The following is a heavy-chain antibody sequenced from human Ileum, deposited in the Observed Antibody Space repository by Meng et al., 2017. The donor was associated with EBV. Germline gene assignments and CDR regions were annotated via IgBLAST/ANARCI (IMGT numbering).Heavy chain of an antibody. Sequence: VQWTESGQGPVNPSGTLSLTCAVSGGSISSSNWWSWVRQPPGKGLEWVSSISGSGSTIYYADSIKGRFTISRDNSKNTLYLQMNSLGAEDTAVYYCSGTWFNRYYFHYWGQGTLVTAPQ. V-gene: IGHV3-23*01. J-gene: IGHJ4*02. CDR1: GGSISSSN. CDR2: ISGSGSTI. D-gene: IGHD6-13*01. CDR3: SGTWFNRYYFHY.